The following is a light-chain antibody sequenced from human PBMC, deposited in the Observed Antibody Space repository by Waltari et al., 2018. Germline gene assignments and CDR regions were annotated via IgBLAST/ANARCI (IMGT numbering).Light chain of an antibody. J-gene: IGLJ2*01. CDR1: SSDVGVYNY. Sequence: QSALTQPPSASGSPGQSVTISCTGTSSDVGVYNYVSWYQQHPGKAPKLMIYEVSKRPSGVPDRFSGSKSGNTASLTVSGLQAEDEVDYYCSSYAGSNNLVFGGGTKLTVL. CDR3: SSYAGSNNLV. V-gene: IGLV2-8*01. CDR2: EVS.